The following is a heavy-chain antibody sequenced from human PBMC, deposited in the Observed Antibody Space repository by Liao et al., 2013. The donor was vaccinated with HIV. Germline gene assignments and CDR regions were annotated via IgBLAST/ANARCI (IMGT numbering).Heavy chain of an antibody. CDR1: GGSISSSSYY. D-gene: IGHD6-6*01. CDR3: ARIEYSSSSGYYYYYYMDV. Sequence: QLQLQESGPGLVKPSETLSLTCTVSGGSISSSSYYWGWIRQPPGKGREWIGSIYYSGSTYYNPSLKSRVTISVDTSKNQFSLKLSSVTAADTAVYYCARIEYSSSSGYYYYYYMDVWGKGTTVTVSS. CDR2: IYYSGST. V-gene: IGHV4-39*07. J-gene: IGHJ6*03.